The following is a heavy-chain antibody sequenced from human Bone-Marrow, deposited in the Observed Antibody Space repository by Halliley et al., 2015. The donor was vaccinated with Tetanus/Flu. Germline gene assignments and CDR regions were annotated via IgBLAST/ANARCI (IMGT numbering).Heavy chain of an antibody. CDR1: GGSFSNYY. CDR2: INHSGGT. V-gene: IGHV4-34*01. CDR3: ARVSLGYCTSGSCYSPYFDY. J-gene: IGHJ4*02. Sequence: TLSLTCAVYGGSFSNYYWIWIRQPPGKGLEWIGEINHSGGTNYNPSLKSRVTISLDTSKNQFSLKLSSVTAADTAVYYCARVSLGYCTSGSCYSPYFDYWGQGTLVTVAS. D-gene: IGHD2-2*02.